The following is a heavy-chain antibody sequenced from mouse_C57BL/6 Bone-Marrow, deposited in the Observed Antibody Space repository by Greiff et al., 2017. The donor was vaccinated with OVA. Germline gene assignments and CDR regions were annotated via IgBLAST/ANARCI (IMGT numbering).Heavy chain of an antibody. J-gene: IGHJ3*01. CDR3: ARPDSSGRGFAY. CDR2: ISNLAYSI. Sequence: EVHLVESGGGLVQPGGSLKLSCAASGFTFSDYGMAWVRQAPRKGPEWVAFISNLAYSIYYADTVTGRFTISRENAKNTLYLEMSSLRSEDTAMYYCARPDSSGRGFAYWGQGTLVTVSA. D-gene: IGHD3-2*02. V-gene: IGHV5-15*01. CDR1: GFTFSDYG.